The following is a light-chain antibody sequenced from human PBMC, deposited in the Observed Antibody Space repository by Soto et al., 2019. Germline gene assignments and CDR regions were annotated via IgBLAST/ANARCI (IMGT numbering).Light chain of an antibody. CDR1: QTISSW. Sequence: DIQMTQSPSTLSGSVGDRVTITCRASQTISSWLAWYQQKPGKAPKLLIYKSFTLKSGVPSRFSGSGSGTEFTLTSGRLQPDDFATYYCQHYNRYSEAFGQGTKVELK. J-gene: IGKJ1*01. CDR3: QHYNRYSEA. CDR2: KSF. V-gene: IGKV1-5*03.